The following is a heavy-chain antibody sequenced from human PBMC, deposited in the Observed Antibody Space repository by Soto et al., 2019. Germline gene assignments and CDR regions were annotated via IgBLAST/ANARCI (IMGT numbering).Heavy chain of an antibody. CDR2: INHGGST. CDR1: DESFSGFY. CDR3: ARGPGNRFDP. J-gene: IGHJ5*02. D-gene: IGHD3-10*01. V-gene: IGHV4-34*01. Sequence: SETLSLTCAVYDESFSGFYWSWIRQPPGKGLEWISEINHGGSTNYNPSLKSRVTISVKTSKNQFSLKMTSVSAGDTATYYCARGPGNRFDPWGPGTPVTVSS.